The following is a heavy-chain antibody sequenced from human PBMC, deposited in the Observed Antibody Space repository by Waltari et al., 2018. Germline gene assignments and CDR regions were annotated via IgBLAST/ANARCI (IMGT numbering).Heavy chain of an antibody. Sequence: QITLKESGPTLVKPTQTLTLTCTFSGFSLSTSGVGVGWIRQPPGKAREWLALIYWNDDKRYSPALKSRLTITNDTSKNQVVLTMTNMDPVDTATYYGAHSRGSGVPYYDAYMDVWGKGTTVTVSS. V-gene: IGHV2-5*01. CDR1: GFSLSTSGVG. CDR3: AHSRGSGVPYYDAYMDV. D-gene: IGHD3-10*01. J-gene: IGHJ6*03. CDR2: IYWNDDK.